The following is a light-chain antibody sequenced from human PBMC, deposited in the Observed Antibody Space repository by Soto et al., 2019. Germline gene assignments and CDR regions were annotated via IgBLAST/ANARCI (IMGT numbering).Light chain of an antibody. V-gene: IGLV2-11*01. Sequence: QSALTKPRSVSGSPGQSVTVSCTGTSSDIGSYNHVSWYQHHPGKAPKFMIYDVNKRPSGVPDRFSGSKSGNTASLTISGLQAEDEADYYCCSYAGSYTYVFGTGTKLTVL. CDR2: DVN. CDR1: SSDIGSYNH. J-gene: IGLJ1*01. CDR3: CSYAGSYTYV.